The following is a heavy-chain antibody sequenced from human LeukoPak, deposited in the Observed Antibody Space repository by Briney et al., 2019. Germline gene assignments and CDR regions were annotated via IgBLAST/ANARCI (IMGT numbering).Heavy chain of an antibody. V-gene: IGHV3-48*03. J-gene: IGHJ4*02. CDR3: VGDDYGDYVY. CDR1: GFTFSSYE. Sequence: GGSLRLSCAASGFTFSSYEMNWVRQAPEKGLEWVSYIGSSGTTIYYADSVKGRFTISRDNAKNSLYLQMNSLRAEDTAVYYCVGDDYGDYVYWGRGTLVTVSS. D-gene: IGHD4-17*01. CDR2: IGSSGTTI.